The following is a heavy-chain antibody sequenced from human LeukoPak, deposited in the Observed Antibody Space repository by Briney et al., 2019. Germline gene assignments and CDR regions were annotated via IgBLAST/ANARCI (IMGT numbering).Heavy chain of an antibody. Sequence: PSETLSLTCTVSGGSISSSSYYWGGIRQPPGKGLEWIGSIFYSGSTYYNPSLKRRVTISVDTSKNQFSLKLSSVTAADTAVYYCARTGMTTVPNFDYWGQGTLVTVSS. CDR3: ARTGMTTVPNFDY. V-gene: IGHV4-39*01. CDR2: IFYSGST. CDR1: GGSISSSSYY. J-gene: IGHJ4*02. D-gene: IGHD4-17*01.